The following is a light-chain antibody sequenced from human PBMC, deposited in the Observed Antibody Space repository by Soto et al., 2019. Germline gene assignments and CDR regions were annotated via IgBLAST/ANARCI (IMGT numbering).Light chain of an antibody. Sequence: QSVLTQPPSASGTPGQRITISCSGSSSSIGSNTVNWYQQLPGTAPKLLIYSNNQWPSGVPDRFSGSKSGTSGSLAISGLQSEDEADYYCAAWDDSLNGLVFGGGTKLTVL. V-gene: IGLV1-44*01. CDR1: SSSIGSNT. CDR3: AAWDDSLNGLV. J-gene: IGLJ2*01. CDR2: SNN.